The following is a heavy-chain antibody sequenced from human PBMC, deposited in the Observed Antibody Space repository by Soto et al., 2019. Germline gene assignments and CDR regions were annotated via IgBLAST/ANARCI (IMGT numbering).Heavy chain of an antibody. D-gene: IGHD2-15*01. Sequence: ASVKVSCKTSGYTFSNYAISWVRQAPGQGLEWMGWISSYNSNNGDTKSAQMLQGRVTMTIDTSATTAYMELRSLRSDDTAVYYCARAVLLRAEVGYFGMDVWGKGTTVTVSS. CDR2: ISSYNSNNGDT. CDR3: ARAVLLRAEVGYFGMDV. J-gene: IGHJ6*04. CDR1: GYTFSNYA. V-gene: IGHV1-18*04.